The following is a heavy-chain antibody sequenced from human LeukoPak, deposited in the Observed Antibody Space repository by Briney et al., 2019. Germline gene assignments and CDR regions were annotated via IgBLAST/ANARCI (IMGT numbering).Heavy chain of an antibody. D-gene: IGHD4-23*01. CDR3: ARLYGGKERLIDY. CDR1: GGSFSGYY. V-gene: IGHV4-34*01. Sequence: SETLSLTCAVYGGSFSGYYWSWIRQPPGKGLEWIGEINHSGSTNYNPSLKSRVTISVDTSKNQFSLKLSSVTAADTAVYNCARLYGGKERLIDYWGQGTLVTVSS. J-gene: IGHJ4*02. CDR2: INHSGST.